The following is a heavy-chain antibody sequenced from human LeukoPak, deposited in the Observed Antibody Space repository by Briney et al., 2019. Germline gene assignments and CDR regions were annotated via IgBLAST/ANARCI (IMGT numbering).Heavy chain of an antibody. CDR3: AKLVEAVAGKDY. CDR1: GFTFSSYG. CDR2: ISYDGSNK. D-gene: IGHD6-19*01. Sequence: PGGSLRLSCAASGFTFSSYGMHWVRQAPGKGLEWVAVISYDGSNKYYADSVKGRFTISRDNSKNTLYLQMNSLRAEDTAVYYCAKLVEAVAGKDYWGQGTLVTVSS. V-gene: IGHV3-30*18. J-gene: IGHJ4*02.